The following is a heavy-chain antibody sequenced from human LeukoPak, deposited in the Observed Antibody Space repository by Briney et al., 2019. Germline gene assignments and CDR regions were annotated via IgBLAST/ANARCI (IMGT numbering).Heavy chain of an antibody. CDR3: ARYLTVTSYYYYYYYMDV. Sequence: GASVKVSCMASGYTFTSYGISWVRQAPGQGLEWMGWISAYNGNTNYAQKLQGRVTMTTDTSTSTAYMELRSLRSDDTAVYYCARYLTVTSYYYYYYYMDVWGKGTTVTISS. CDR1: GYTFTSYG. J-gene: IGHJ6*03. D-gene: IGHD4-17*01. CDR2: ISAYNGNT. V-gene: IGHV1-18*01.